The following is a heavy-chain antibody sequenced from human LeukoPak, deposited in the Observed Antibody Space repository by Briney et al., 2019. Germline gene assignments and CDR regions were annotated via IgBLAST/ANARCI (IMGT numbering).Heavy chain of an antibody. J-gene: IGHJ4*02. CDR1: GFTFSDLY. V-gene: IGHV3-11*03. Sequence: AGGSLSLSCATPGFTFSDLYMIWLRQAPAMGQAWISYMSGSGSDTKYADSVKGRFTISRDNAAKSFYLQMNSLRVDDTAVYYCVRTAGRDGGPNWGQGNLVTVSS. CDR3: VRTAGRDGGPN. D-gene: IGHD2-21*02. CDR2: MSGSGSDT.